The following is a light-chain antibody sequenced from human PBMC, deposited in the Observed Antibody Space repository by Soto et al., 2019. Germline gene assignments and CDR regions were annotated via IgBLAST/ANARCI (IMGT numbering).Light chain of an antibody. Sequence: EIVMTQSPATLSVSPGDGATLSCTASESINNNLAWYQQKPGQAPRLLIYAATTRATGFPARFSGSGSGTDFTLTISSLQSEDFAVYYCQQHHKWPLTFGGGTKVDIK. V-gene: IGKV3-15*01. CDR1: ESINNN. CDR3: QQHHKWPLT. CDR2: AAT. J-gene: IGKJ4*01.